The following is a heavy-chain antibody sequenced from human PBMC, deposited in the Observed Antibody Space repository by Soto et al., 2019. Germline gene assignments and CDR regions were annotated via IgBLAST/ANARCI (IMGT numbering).Heavy chain of an antibody. V-gene: IGHV3-66*01. J-gene: IGHJ2*01. D-gene: IGHD3-10*01. CDR3: ARGGSSGTYYAHWNFDL. CDR2: IYGGGTT. CDR1: GFTVSNTY. Sequence: EVQVVVSGGGLVQPGGCLRLSCAASGFTVSNTYMSWVRQAPGKGLEWVSIIYGGGTTYHADSVKGRFSTSRDSSKNMLYLQMNSLRAEDTAVYYCARGGSSGTYYAHWNFDLWGRGTLVAVSS.